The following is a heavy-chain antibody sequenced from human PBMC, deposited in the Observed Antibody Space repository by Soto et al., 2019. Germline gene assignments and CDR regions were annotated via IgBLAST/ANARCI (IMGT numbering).Heavy chain of an antibody. CDR3: ARRCSGGSCDGVYFDY. J-gene: IGHJ4*02. CDR2: IYYSGST. CDR1: GGSISSGDYY. V-gene: IGHV4-30-4*01. D-gene: IGHD2-15*01. Sequence: QVQLQESGPGLVKPSQTLSLTCTVSGGSISSGDYYWSWIRQPPGKGLEWMWYIYYSGSTYYNPSLKSRVTISVDTAKNQISLTLSSVTAEDTAVYYCARRCSGGSCDGVYFDYWGQGTLVTVSS.